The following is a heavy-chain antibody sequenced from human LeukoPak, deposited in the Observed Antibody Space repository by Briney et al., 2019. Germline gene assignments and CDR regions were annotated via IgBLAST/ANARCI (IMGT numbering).Heavy chain of an antibody. D-gene: IGHD1-7*01. CDR1: GYSFTSNW. V-gene: IGHV5-51*01. Sequence: GESLKISCKGSGYSFTSNWIAWVRQMPGKGLEWMGIIYPTDSTTRYSPSFQGQVTISADKSINTAYLQWCSLKASDTAMYYCARHDNWNYPDYWGQGTLVTVSS. CDR3: ARHDNWNYPDY. J-gene: IGHJ4*02. CDR2: IYPTDSTT.